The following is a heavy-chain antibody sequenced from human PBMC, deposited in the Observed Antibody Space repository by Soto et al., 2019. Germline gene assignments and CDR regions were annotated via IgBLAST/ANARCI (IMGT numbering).Heavy chain of an antibody. CDR2: ISAYNGNT. CDR3: ARVASSSWYDAFDI. Sequence: ASVKVSCKASGYTFTSYGISCVRQAPGQGLEWMGWISAYNGNTNYAQKLQGRVTMTTDTSTSTAYMELRSLRSDDTAVYYCARVASSSWYDAFDIWGQGTMVTVSS. J-gene: IGHJ3*02. CDR1: GYTFTSYG. V-gene: IGHV1-18*01. D-gene: IGHD6-13*01.